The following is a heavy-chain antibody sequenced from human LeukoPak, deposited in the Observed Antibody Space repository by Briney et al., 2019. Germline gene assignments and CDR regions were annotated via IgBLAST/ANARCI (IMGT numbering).Heavy chain of an antibody. CDR3: ANGRGYSYIDY. CDR2: IYHSGST. V-gene: IGHV4-39*01. Sequence: SETLSLTCTVSGGSISSSSYYWGWIRQSPGKGLEWIGSIYHSGSTYYNSSLKSRVTISVDTSKDLFSLKLSSVTAADTAVYYCANGRGYSYIDYWGQGTLVTVSS. CDR1: GGSISSSSYY. J-gene: IGHJ4*02. D-gene: IGHD5-18*01.